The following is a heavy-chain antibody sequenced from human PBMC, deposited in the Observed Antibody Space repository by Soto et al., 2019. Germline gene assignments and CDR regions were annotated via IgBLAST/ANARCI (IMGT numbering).Heavy chain of an antibody. CDR3: TSPRLDTAMVNGFDY. V-gene: IGHV3-73*02. D-gene: IGHD5-18*01. J-gene: IGHJ4*02. CDR2: IRSKANSYAT. CDR1: GFTFSGSA. Sequence: EVQLVESGGGLVQPGGSLKLSCAASGFTFSGSAMHWVRQASGKGLEWVGRIRSKANSYATAYAASVTGRFTISRDDSTITAYLQMNSLTTEDTDVYYCTSPRLDTAMVNGFDYWGQGTLVTVSS.